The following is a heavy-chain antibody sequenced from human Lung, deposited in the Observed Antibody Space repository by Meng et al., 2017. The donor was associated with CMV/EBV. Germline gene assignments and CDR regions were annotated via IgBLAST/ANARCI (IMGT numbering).Heavy chain of an antibody. V-gene: IGHV3-53*01. J-gene: IGHJ4*02. CDR2: IYSGGNT. CDR1: GFIVSTKY. CDR3: ATEPGYSSAWDN. Sequence: GESLKISCAVSGFIVSTKYMSWVRQAPGKGLEWVSTIYSGGNTYSADSVKGRFTISRDNSKNILYLQMKGLTAEDTAVYYCATEPGYSSAWDNLGQGTLVTVSS. D-gene: IGHD2-15*01.